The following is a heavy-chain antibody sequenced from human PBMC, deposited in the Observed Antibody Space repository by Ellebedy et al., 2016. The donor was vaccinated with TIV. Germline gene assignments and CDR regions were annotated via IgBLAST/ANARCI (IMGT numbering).Heavy chain of an antibody. CDR3: ARAYGSGSYYLYYFDY. CDR1: GDSISNYY. V-gene: IGHV4-59*01. D-gene: IGHD3-10*01. J-gene: IGHJ4*02. CDR2: IYNSGRT. Sequence: MPSETLSLTCTVSGDSISNYYWSRIRQPPGKGLEWIGYIYNSGRTNYNPSLKSRVTISVDTSKNQFSLKLSSVTAADTAVYYCARAYGSGSYYLYYFDYWGQGTLVTVSS.